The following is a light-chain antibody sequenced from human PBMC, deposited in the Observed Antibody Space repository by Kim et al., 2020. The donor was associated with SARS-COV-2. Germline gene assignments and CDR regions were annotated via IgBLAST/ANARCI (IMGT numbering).Light chain of an antibody. Sequence: SLGYKITITCRASQNIGTWLAWYQQKPGKAPNLLIYKASNLDSGVPSRFSGSGSETEFTLTVSSLQPDDFATYYCQQYGYNSPWTFGQGTKVDIK. CDR2: KAS. V-gene: IGKV1-5*03. J-gene: IGKJ1*01. CDR1: QNIGTW. CDR3: QQYGYNSPWT.